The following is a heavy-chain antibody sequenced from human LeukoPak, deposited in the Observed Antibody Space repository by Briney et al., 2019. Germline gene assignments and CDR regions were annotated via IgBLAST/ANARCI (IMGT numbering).Heavy chain of an antibody. CDR1: GGSISSYY. J-gene: IGHJ5*02. CDR3: ARVVADYVWGSYRRNWFDP. D-gene: IGHD3-16*02. CDR2: IYYSGST. Sequence: SETLSLTCTVSGGSISSYYWSWLRQPPGKGLEWIGYIYYSGSTNYNPSLKSRVTISVDTSKNQFSLKLSSVTAADTAVYYCARVVADYVWGSYRRNWFDPWGQGTLVTVSS. V-gene: IGHV4-59*01.